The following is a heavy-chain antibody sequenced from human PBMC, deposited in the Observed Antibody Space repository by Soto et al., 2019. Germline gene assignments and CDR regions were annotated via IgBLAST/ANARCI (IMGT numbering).Heavy chain of an antibody. J-gene: IGHJ6*02. D-gene: IGHD3-10*02. CDR3: AMLGGCSGGSNDMDV. CDR2: IRRKANSYTT. V-gene: IGHV3-72*01. Sequence: EVQLVESGGGLVQPGGSLRLSCAASGLIFSDYHMDWVRQAPGKGLEWVGSIRRKANSYTTEYGASVTGRFTIAKDDSKNSLYLEMISVKTEDTAVYYCAMLGGCSGGSNDMDVWGQGTTVTVSS. CDR1: GLIFSDYH.